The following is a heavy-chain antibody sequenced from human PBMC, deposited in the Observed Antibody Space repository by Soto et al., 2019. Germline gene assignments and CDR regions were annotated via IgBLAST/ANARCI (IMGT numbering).Heavy chain of an antibody. D-gene: IGHD2-2*02. CDR2: IYYSGST. CDR3: ARKPAAIWDGFDY. CDR1: GGSISSGDYY. J-gene: IGHJ4*02. Sequence: SETLSLTCTVSGGSISSGDYYWFWIRQPPGKGLEWIGYIYYSGSTYYNPSLKSRVTISVDTSKNQFSLKLSSVTAADTAVYYCARKPAAIWDGFDYWGQGTLVTVSS. V-gene: IGHV4-30-4*01.